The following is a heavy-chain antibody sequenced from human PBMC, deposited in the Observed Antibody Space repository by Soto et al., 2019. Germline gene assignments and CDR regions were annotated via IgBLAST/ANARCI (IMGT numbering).Heavy chain of an antibody. V-gene: IGHV3-23*01. J-gene: IGHJ6*02. CDR3: AKEGWYQLPPSYVEDV. CDR2: ISGGGGST. CDR1: GFTFSSYA. Sequence: EVQLLESGGGLVQPGGSLRLSCAASGFTFSSYAMSWVRQAPGKGLEWVSAISGGGGSTYYADSVKGRFTISRDNSKNTLYLQMNRLRAEDTAVYYCAKEGWYQLPPSYVEDVWGQGTTVTVSS. D-gene: IGHD2-2*01.